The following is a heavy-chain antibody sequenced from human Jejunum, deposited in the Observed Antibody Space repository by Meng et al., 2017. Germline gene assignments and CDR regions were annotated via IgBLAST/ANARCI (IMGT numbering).Heavy chain of an antibody. J-gene: IGHJ4*02. CDR3: ARATFTYGWGHDS. CDR2: VYFGGTT. D-gene: IGHD3-10*01. CDR1: GDSMTNSY. Sequence: QWHLQVSGPGRVKPSENLSLTCTVSGDSMTNSYWSWIRQPPGKGLEWIGYVYFGGTTNYSPSLKSRVTISLDTSENQFSLKLNSVTAADTAVYFCARATFTYGWGHDSWGQGTLVTVSS. V-gene: IGHV4-59*01.